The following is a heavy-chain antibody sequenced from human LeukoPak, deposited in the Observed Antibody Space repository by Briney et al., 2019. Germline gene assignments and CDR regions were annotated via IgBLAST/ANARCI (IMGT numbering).Heavy chain of an antibody. CDR3: ARDPSGIDYYFDY. D-gene: IGHD3-9*01. V-gene: IGHV3-23*01. CDR2: ISGSGGST. Sequence: GGSLRLSCAASGFTFSSYAMSWVRQAPGKGLEWVSAISGSGGSTYYADSVKGRFTISRDNSKNTLYLQMNSLRAEDTAVYYCARDPSGIDYYFDYWGQGTLVTVSS. CDR1: GFTFSSYA. J-gene: IGHJ4*02.